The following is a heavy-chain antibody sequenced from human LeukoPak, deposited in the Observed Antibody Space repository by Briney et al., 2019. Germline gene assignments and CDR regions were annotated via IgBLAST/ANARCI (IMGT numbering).Heavy chain of an antibody. V-gene: IGHV3-7*01. CDR3: ARSSYSSSWYTQSFLSDYYMDV. D-gene: IGHD6-13*01. CDR2: IKQDGSEK. Sequence: PGGSLRLSCAASGFTFSSYWMSWVRQAPGKGLEWVANIKQDGSEKYYVDSVKGRFTISRDNAKNSLYLQMNSLRAEDTAVCYCARSSYSSSWYTQSFLSDYYMDVWGKGTTVTVSS. CDR1: GFTFSSYW. J-gene: IGHJ6*03.